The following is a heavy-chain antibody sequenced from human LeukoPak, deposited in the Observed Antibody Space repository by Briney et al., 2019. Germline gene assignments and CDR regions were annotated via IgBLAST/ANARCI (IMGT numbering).Heavy chain of an antibody. V-gene: IGHV3-23*01. CDR3: ARGPMAAAGNFDS. J-gene: IGHJ4*02. CDR1: TFAFSSYA. CDR2: ITATGGI. D-gene: IGHD6-13*01. Sequence: GGSLRLSCAASTFAFSSYAMAWVRQAPGKGLEWVSSITATGGISYADSVKGRFTISRDNSKSTLYLQMNSLRAEDTAVYYCARGPMAAAGNFDSWGQGTLVTVSS.